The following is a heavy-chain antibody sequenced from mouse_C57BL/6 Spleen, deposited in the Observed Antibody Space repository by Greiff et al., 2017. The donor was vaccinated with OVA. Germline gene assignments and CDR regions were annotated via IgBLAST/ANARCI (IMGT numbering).Heavy chain of an antibody. J-gene: IGHJ4*01. D-gene: IGHD2-5*01. V-gene: IGHV1-9*01. CDR3: ARSKDSKGLDYYAMDY. Sequence: QVQLQQSGAELMKPGASVKISCKATGYTFSSYWIEWVKQRPGHGLEWIGEILPGSGSTNYNEKFKGKATFTADTSSNTAYMQLSSLTSEDSAVYFCARSKDSKGLDYYAMDYWGQGTSVTVSS. CDR2: ILPGSGST. CDR1: GYTFSSYW.